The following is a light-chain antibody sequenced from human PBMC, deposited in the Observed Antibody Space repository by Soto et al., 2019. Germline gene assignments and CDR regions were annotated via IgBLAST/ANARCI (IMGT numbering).Light chain of an antibody. CDR2: DVS. Sequence: QSALTQPRSVSGSPGQSVTISCTGTSSDVGDYNYVSWYQQHPGKAPKLMIYDVSKRPSGVPDRFSGSKSGNTASLTISGLQAEDGADYYCCSYAGSYTWVLGGGTKLTVL. CDR1: SSDVGDYNY. J-gene: IGLJ3*02. V-gene: IGLV2-11*01. CDR3: CSYAGSYTWV.